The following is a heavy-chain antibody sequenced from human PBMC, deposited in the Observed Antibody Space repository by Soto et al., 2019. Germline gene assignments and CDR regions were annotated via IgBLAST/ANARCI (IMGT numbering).Heavy chain of an antibody. CDR2: ISGSGGST. CDR3: SKDRRYCSGGSCYRAEYFQH. J-gene: IGHJ1*01. Sequence: GGSLRLSCAASGFTFSSYAMSWVRQAPGKGLEWVSAISGSGGSTYYADSVKGRFTISRDNSKNTLYLQMNSLRAEDTAVYYCSKDRRYCSGGSCYRAEYFQHWGQGTLVTVSS. D-gene: IGHD2-15*01. V-gene: IGHV3-23*01. CDR1: GFTFSSYA.